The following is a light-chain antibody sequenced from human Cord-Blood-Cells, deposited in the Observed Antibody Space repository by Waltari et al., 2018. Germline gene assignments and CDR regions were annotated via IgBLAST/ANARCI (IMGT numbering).Light chain of an antibody. V-gene: IGLV2-11*01. CDR2: DVS. CDR3: CSYAGSYTYV. Sequence: QSARTQPRPVSGSPGQPLTTSCTGTTRDVGGDNYVSWYQQHPGKAPKLMIYDVSKRPSGVPDRFSGSKSGNTASLTISGLQAEDEADYYCCSYAGSYTYVFGTGTKVTVL. CDR1: TRDVGGDNY. J-gene: IGLJ1*01.